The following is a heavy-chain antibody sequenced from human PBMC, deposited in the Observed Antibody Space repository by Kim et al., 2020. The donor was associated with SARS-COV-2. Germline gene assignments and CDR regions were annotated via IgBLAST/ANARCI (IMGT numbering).Heavy chain of an antibody. Sequence: ASVKVSCKASGYTFTSYDINWVRQATGQGLEWMGWMNPNSGNTGYAQKFQGRVTMTRNTSISTAYMELSSLRSEDTAVYYCARELGYCSGGSCYETNWFDPWGQGTLVTVSS. CDR2: MNPNSGNT. J-gene: IGHJ5*02. D-gene: IGHD2-15*01. V-gene: IGHV1-8*01. CDR1: GYTFTSYD. CDR3: ARELGYCSGGSCYETNWFDP.